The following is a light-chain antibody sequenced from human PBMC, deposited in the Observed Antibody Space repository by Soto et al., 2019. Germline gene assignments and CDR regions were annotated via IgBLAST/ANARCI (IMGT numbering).Light chain of an antibody. V-gene: IGKV3-20*01. CDR1: QSVFTN. CDR3: QQYGSSGT. Sequence: DIVLTQTPATLSGSPGERATLSCRASQSVFTNLSWYQQQPGEAPRLLIYGASNRAAGIPDMFGGSGCGTDFTITISRLEPEDVAVYYCQQYGSSGTFGQGTKVDIK. CDR2: GAS. J-gene: IGKJ1*01.